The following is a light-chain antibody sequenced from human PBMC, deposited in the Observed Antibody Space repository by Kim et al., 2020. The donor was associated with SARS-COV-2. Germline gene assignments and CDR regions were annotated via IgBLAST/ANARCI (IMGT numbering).Light chain of an antibody. CDR1: RLSNYY. CDR3: NSRDRSGNHLLYV. Sequence: QTTSIKAQRDRLSNYYESWGDKNAGHAPVHVISSKTNRPSVITDRFAGSSSLNTASLIITGAEAEDEAEYYCNSRDRSGNHLLYVFGTGTKGTVL. J-gene: IGLJ1*01. V-gene: IGLV3-19*01. CDR2: SKT.